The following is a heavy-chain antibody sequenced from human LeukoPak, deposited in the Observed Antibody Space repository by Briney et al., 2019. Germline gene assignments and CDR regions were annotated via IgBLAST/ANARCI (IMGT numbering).Heavy chain of an antibody. CDR2: INPSSGGT. J-gene: IGHJ3*02. Sequence: ASVKVSCKASGYTFTGYYMHWVRQAPGQGLEWMGWINPSSGGTNYAQKLQGRVTMTRDTSISTAYMELSRLRSDDTAVYYCARITYYDFWSGYNYAFDIWGQGTMVTVSS. D-gene: IGHD3-3*01. CDR1: GYTFTGYY. CDR3: ARITYYDFWSGYNYAFDI. V-gene: IGHV1-2*02.